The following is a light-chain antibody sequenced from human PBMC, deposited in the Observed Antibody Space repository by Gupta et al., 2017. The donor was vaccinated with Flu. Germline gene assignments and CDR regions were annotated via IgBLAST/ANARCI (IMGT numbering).Light chain of an antibody. V-gene: IGLV3-21*02. CDR1: NIGTKS. J-gene: IGLJ1*01. CDR2: DDS. Sequence: YVLTQPPSVSVAPGQTARITCGGDNIGTKSVHWYQQRPGQAPVLVVYDDSDRRSGSPERVSGSNSGNTATLTISRVEVGEEADYYCQVWGSSNDDHYVFGTGTKVTVL. CDR3: QVWGSSNDDHYV.